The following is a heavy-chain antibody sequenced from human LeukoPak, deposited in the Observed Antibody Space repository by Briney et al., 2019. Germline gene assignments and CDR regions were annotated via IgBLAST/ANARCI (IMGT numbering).Heavy chain of an antibody. V-gene: IGHV3-21*01. Sequence: PGGSLRLSCAASGFTLSSYTMNWVRQAPGKGLEWVSSISSSSSYIYYADSVKGRFTISRDNAKNSLYLQMNSLRAEDTAVYYCARGSAGYNSSPGSYHWGQGTLVTVSS. D-gene: IGHD6-13*01. CDR3: ARGSAGYNSSPGSYH. CDR1: GFTLSSYT. CDR2: ISSSSSYI. J-gene: IGHJ5*02.